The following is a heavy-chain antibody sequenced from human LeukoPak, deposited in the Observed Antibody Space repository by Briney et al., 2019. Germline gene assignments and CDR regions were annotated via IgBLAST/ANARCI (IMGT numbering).Heavy chain of an antibody. CDR3: ARDSQWCFDY. J-gene: IGHJ4*02. CDR2: ISRDSGAI. CDR1: GFTFTDYS. V-gene: IGHV3-48*02. Sequence: GRSLRLSCAASGFTFTDYSMNWVRRAPGKGLEWVSYISRDSGAIYYADSVKGRFPVSRDNAKNSLYLQMNSLRDEDTAVYYCARDSQWCFDYWGQGTLVTVSS. D-gene: IGHD2-15*01.